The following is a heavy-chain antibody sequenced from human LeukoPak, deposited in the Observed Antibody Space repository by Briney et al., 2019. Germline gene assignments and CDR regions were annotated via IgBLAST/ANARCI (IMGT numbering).Heavy chain of an antibody. CDR2: INSDGSST. Sequence: PGGSLRLSCAASGFTFSSYWMHWVRQAPGKGLVWVSRINSDGSSTYYADSVKGRFTISRDNSKNTLYLQMNSLRAEDTAVYYCARDALFSSGYYMDWYFDLWGRGTLVTVSS. V-gene: IGHV3-74*01. D-gene: IGHD3-3*01. CDR3: ARDALFSSGYYMDWYFDL. J-gene: IGHJ2*01. CDR1: GFTFSSYW.